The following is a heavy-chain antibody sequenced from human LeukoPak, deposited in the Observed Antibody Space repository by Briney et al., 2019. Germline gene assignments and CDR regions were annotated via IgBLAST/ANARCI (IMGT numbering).Heavy chain of an antibody. D-gene: IGHD6-19*01. J-gene: IGHJ4*02. Sequence: GGSLRLSCAASGFTFSSYAMHWVRQAPGKGLEWVAVISYDGSNKYYADSVKGRFTISRDNSKNTLYLKMNSLRAEDTAVYYCARDGQPLMIYSSGWQSPHFDYWGQGTLVTVSS. CDR3: ARDGQPLMIYSSGWQSPHFDY. V-gene: IGHV3-30*04. CDR1: GFTFSSYA. CDR2: ISYDGSNK.